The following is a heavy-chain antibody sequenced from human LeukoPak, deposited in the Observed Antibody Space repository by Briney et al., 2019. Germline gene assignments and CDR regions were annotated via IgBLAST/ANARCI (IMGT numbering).Heavy chain of an antibody. V-gene: IGHV1-2*02. Sequence: ASVKVSCKASGYTFTGYYMHWVRQAPGQGLEWMGWINPNSGGTNYAQKFQGRVTMTRDTSISTAYMELSRLRSDDTAVYYCARDGGYCSSTSCFTRQIYYYMDVWGKGTTVIVSS. CDR2: INPNSGGT. CDR1: GYTFTGYY. CDR3: ARDGGYCSSTSCFTRQIYYYMDV. D-gene: IGHD2-2*02. J-gene: IGHJ6*03.